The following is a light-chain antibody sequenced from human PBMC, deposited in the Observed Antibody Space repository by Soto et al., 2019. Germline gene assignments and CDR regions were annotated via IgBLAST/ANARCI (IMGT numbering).Light chain of an antibody. CDR1: ETLISF. CDR2: GAS. V-gene: IGKV3-15*01. CDR3: QQHNPYSPYT. Sequence: EIVLTQSPATLSVSPGERVTLSCRASETLISFLAWYQQKPGQAPRLLIYGASTRATGVPARFSGSGSATDFTLTISSLQSEDFATYYCQQHNPYSPYTFGQGTKLEIK. J-gene: IGKJ2*01.